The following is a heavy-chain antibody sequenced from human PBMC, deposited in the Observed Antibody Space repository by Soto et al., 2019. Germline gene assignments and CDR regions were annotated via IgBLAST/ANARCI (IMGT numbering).Heavy chain of an antibody. Sequence: SETLSLTCVVSGGSVSSCYWWSWVRQSPEKGLEWIGEIFQSGKTAYNPSLKSRATISLDKSQNQFSLSLSSVTAADTAMYYCARGCSSCCIGFDTWGQGTLVT. V-gene: IGHV4-4*02. J-gene: IGHJ3*02. CDR2: IFQSGKT. D-gene: IGHD6-19*01. CDR1: GGSVSSCYW. CDR3: ARGCSSCCIGFDT.